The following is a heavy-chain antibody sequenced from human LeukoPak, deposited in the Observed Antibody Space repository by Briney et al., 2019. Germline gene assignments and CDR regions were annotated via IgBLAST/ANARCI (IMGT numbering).Heavy chain of an antibody. CDR1: GGFISSSNW. J-gene: IGHJ3*02. D-gene: IGHD3-3*01. CDR2: IYNSGST. V-gene: IGHV4-4*02. Sequence: KASETLSLTCAVSGGFISSSNWWSWVRQPPGKGLEWIGEIYNSGSTNYNPSLKSRVTISVDKSKNQFSLKLSSVTAADTAVYYCARVTEDYDFWSGYPSGDAFDIWGQGTMVTVSS. CDR3: ARVTEDYDFWSGYPSGDAFDI.